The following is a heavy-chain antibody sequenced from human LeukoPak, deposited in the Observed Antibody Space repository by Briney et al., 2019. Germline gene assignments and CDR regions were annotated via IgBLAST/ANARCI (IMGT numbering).Heavy chain of an antibody. D-gene: IGHD4-17*01. CDR3: AKEHRDYGDLFGSQYGMDV. CDR1: GFTFDDYA. Sequence: GGSLRLSCAASGFTFDDYAMHWVRQAPGKGLEWVSGISWNSGTTGYADSVKGRFTISRDNAKNSLYLQMNSLRAEDTALYYCAKEHRDYGDLFGSQYGMDVWGQGTTVTVSS. J-gene: IGHJ6*02. V-gene: IGHV3-9*01. CDR2: ISWNSGTT.